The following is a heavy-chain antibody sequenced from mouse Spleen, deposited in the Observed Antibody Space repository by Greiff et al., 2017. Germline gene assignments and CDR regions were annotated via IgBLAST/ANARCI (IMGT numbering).Heavy chain of an antibody. V-gene: IGHV1-66*01. Sequence: QVQLQQSGPELVKPGASVKISCKASGYSFTSYYIHWVKQRPGQGLEWIGWIYPGSGNTKYNEKFKGKATLTADTSSSTAYMQLSSLTSEDSAVYYCARRASYGDHYYAMDYWGQGTTLTVSS. CDR3: ARRASYGDHYYAMDY. J-gene: IGHJ4*01. CDR2: IYPGSGNT. D-gene: IGHD2-13*01. CDR1: GYSFTSYY.